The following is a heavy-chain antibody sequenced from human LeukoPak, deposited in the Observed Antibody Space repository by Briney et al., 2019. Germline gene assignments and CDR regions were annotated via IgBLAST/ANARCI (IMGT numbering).Heavy chain of an antibody. CDR1: GFTFSSYA. CDR3: AKVPVRIAAAGRFDY. CDR2: ISGSGGST. J-gene: IGHJ4*02. Sequence: GGSLRLSCAASGFTFSSYAMSWVRQAPGKGLEWVSAISGSGGSTYYADSVKGRFTISRDNSKNTLYLQMNSLRAEDTAVYHCAKVPVRIAAAGRFDYWGQGTLVTVSS. V-gene: IGHV3-23*01. D-gene: IGHD6-13*01.